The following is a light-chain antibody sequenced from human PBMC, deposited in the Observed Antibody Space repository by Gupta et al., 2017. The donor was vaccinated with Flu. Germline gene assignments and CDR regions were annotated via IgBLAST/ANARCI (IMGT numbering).Light chain of an antibody. J-gene: IGKJ1*01. CDR2: GAS. Sequence: EIVLTTSPGTLSLSPGERATLTCRASQSVRSSYVAWDQQKPGQPPRLLIYGASSRATGIPDRVSGSGSGTEVTLTISRLEPEDVAVYYGQQEGSSSRTFGQGTKVEIK. V-gene: IGKV3-20*01. CDR1: QSVRSSY. CDR3: QQEGSSSRT.